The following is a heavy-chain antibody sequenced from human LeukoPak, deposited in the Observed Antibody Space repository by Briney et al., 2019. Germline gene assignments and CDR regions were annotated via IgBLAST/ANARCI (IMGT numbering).Heavy chain of an antibody. CDR1: GYTFTSYY. D-gene: IGHD4-23*01. J-gene: IGHJ4*02. V-gene: IGHV1-46*01. CDR3: ARQDRVVTSSYYFDY. CDR2: INPSGGST. Sequence: ASVKVSCKASGYTFTSYYMHWVRQAPGQGLEWMGIINPSGGSTSYAQKFQGRVTMTRDTSTSTVYMELSSLRSEDTAVYYCARQDRVVTSSYYFDYWGQGTLVTVSS.